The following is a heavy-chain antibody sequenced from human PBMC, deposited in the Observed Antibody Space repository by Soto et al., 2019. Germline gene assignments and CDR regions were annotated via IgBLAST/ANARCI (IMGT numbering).Heavy chain of an antibody. J-gene: IGHJ4*02. Sequence: ASVKVSCKASGYTFTSCYRHWVRQAPGQGLEWMGIINPSGGSTSYAQKFQGRVTMTRDTSTSTVYMELGSLRSEDTAVYYCARDLPLPAYYYDSSGFTDYWGQGPLVTVPS. D-gene: IGHD3-22*01. CDR2: INPSGGST. CDR3: ARDLPLPAYYYDSSGFTDY. CDR1: GYTFTSCY. V-gene: IGHV1-46*01.